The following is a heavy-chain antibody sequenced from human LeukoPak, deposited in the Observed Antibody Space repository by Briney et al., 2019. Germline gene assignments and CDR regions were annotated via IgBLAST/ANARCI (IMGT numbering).Heavy chain of an antibody. CDR2: ISGSGGST. D-gene: IGHD1-26*01. CDR3: ANDKWDRRSLGGDAFDI. Sequence: GGSLRLSCAASGFTFSSYAMSWVRQAPGKGLEWVSAISGSGGSTYYADSVKGRFTISRDNSKNTLYLQMNSLRAEDTAVYYCANDKWDRRSLGGDAFDIGGQGTMVTVS. V-gene: IGHV3-23*01. J-gene: IGHJ3*02. CDR1: GFTFSSYA.